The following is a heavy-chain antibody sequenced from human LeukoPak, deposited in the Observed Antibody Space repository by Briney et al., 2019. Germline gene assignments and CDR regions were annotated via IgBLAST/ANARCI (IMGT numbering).Heavy chain of an antibody. CDR2: ISAYNGNT. CDR3: ATQLSSGWPLRHLPFDY. V-gene: IGHV1-18*01. Sequence: ASVKVSCKASGYTFTSHGITWVRQAPGQGLEWMGWISAYNGNTNYAQKLQGRVTMTEDTSTDTAYMELSGLRSEDTAVYYCATQLSSGWPLRHLPFDYWGQGTLVTVSS. CDR1: GYTFTSHG. J-gene: IGHJ4*02. D-gene: IGHD3-22*01.